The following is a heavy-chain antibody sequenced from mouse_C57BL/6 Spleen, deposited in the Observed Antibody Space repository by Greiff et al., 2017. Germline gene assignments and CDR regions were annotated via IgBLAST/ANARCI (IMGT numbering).Heavy chain of an antibody. D-gene: IGHD2-10*01. J-gene: IGHJ2*01. Sequence: VQLQQSGAELVKPGASVKLSCTASGFNFTDYYMHWVKQRTEQGLEWIGRIDPEDGETKYAPNFQGKATITADTSSNTAYLQLSSLTSEDTAVYCCARAYYGNYYFDYWGQGTTLTVSS. CDR3: ARAYYGNYYFDY. V-gene: IGHV14-2*01. CDR1: GFNFTDYY. CDR2: IDPEDGET.